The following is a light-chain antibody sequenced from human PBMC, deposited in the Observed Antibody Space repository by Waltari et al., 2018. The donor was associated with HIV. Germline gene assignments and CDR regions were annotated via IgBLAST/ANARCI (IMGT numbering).Light chain of an antibody. V-gene: IGLV1-40*01. CDR2: LNH. CDR3: QSHDSSLSGSSV. CDR1: SSNIGADYS. J-gene: IGLJ2*01. Sequence: QSVLTQPPSVSAAPGQRITISCTGHSSNIGADYSVHWYQQVPGSAPKLLIYLNHNRPAGVPARFSGSRSGSSASLAITGLRPEDEADYYCQSHDSSLSGSSVFGGGTKLTVL.